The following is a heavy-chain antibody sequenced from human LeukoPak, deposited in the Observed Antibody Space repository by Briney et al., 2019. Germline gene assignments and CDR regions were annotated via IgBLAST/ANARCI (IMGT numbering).Heavy chain of an antibody. D-gene: IGHD2-2*01. CDR3: AREGCSSTSCFLNYMDV. J-gene: IGHJ6*03. CDR1: GYTFTSYY. Sequence: ASVKVSCKASGYTFTSYYMHWVRQAPGQGLEWMGIINPSGGSTSYAQKFQGRVTMTRDTSTSTVYMELSSLRSEDTAVYYCAREGCSSTSCFLNYMDVWGKGTTVTVSS. V-gene: IGHV1-46*01. CDR2: INPSGGST.